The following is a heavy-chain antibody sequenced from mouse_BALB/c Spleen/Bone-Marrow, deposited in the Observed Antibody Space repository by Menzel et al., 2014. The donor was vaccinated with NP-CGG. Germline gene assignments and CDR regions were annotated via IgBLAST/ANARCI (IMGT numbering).Heavy chain of an antibody. D-gene: IGHD2-3*01. V-gene: IGHV4-1*02. J-gene: IGHJ3*01. CDR1: GFDFSGFW. Sequence: EVKVEESGGGLVQPGGSLKLSCAASGFDFSGFWMGWVRQAPGKGLEWIGEINPDSSTTNYTPSLKDRFIISRDNAKNTLYLQMSKVRSEDTALYYCARLGYYGGFAYWGQGTLVTVSA. CDR3: ARLGYYGGFAY. CDR2: INPDSSTT.